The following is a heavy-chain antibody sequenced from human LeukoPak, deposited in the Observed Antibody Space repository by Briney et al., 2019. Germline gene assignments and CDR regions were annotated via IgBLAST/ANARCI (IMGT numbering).Heavy chain of an antibody. CDR3: ARARHPWISGTYWYYFDY. D-gene: IGHD3-10*01. CDR2: ISYDGSNK. V-gene: IGHV3-30-3*01. Sequence: PGGSLRLSCAASGFTFSSYAMHWVRQAPGKGLEWVAVISYDGSNKYYADSVKGRFTISRDNSKNTLYLQMNALRAEDTALYYCARARHPWISGTYWYYFDYWGQGTLVTVSS. CDR1: GFTFSSYA. J-gene: IGHJ4*02.